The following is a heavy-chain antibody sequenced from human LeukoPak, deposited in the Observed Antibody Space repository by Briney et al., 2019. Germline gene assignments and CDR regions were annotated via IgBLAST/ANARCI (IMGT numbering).Heavy chain of an antibody. CDR3: ARGGAVVVAATNRYYYYYYGMDV. D-gene: IGHD2-15*01. V-gene: IGHV1-8*01. Sequence: ASVKVSCKASGYTFTSYDINWVRQATGQGLEWMGWMNPNSGNTGYAQKFQGRVTMTRNTSISTAYMELSSLRSEDTAVYYCARGGAVVVAATNRYYYYYYGMDVWGQGTTVTVSS. CDR2: MNPNSGNT. J-gene: IGHJ6*02. CDR1: GYTFTSYD.